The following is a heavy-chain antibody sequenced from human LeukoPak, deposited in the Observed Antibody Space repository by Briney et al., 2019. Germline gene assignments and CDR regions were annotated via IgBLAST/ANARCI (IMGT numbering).Heavy chain of an antibody. CDR3: ARVVTGWVSRPRWFDP. V-gene: IGHV4-34*01. D-gene: IGHD6-19*01. CDR2: INHSGSS. CDR1: GFTFSSYE. J-gene: IGHJ5*02. Sequence: LRLSCAASGFTFSSYEMNWVRQPPGKGLEWIGEINHSGSSNYNPSLKSRIIISVDTSKNQFSLKLSSVTAADTAVYYCARVVTGWVSRPRWFDPWGQGTLVTVSS.